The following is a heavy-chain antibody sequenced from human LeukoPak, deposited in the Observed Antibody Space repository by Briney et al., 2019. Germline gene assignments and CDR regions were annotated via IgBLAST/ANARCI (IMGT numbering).Heavy chain of an antibody. CDR1: GYTFTGYY. CDR3: AREPYDGSGYSLAEYFQH. J-gene: IGHJ1*01. CDR2: INPNSGGT. V-gene: IGHV1-2*02. D-gene: IGHD3-22*01. Sequence: GASVKVSCKASGYTFTGYYMHWVRQAPGQGLEWMGWINPNSGGTNYAQKFQGRVTMTRDTSISTAYMELSRLRSDDTAVYYCAREPYDGSGYSLAEYFQHWGQGTLVTVSS.